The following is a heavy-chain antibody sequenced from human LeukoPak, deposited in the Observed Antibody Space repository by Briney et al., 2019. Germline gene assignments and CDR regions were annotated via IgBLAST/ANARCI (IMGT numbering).Heavy chain of an antibody. J-gene: IGHJ4*02. CDR1: GFTLSNSA. CDR2: LYTGGST. Sequence: PGGSLRLSCAASGFTLSNSAMSWVRQAPGKGLEWVSILYTGGSTYYVDSVRGRFTISRDNSKDTLYLQMNSLRAEDTAVYYCARGGIYYDTRPVDYWGQGTLVTVSS. D-gene: IGHD3-22*01. CDR3: ARGGIYYDTRPVDY. V-gene: IGHV3-66*01.